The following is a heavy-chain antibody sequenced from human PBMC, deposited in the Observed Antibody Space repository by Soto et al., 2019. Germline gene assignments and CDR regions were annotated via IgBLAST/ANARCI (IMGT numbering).Heavy chain of an antibody. Sequence: PSETLSLTCXVSGGSMRNYFWTWIRQPPGKGLERIGYIHYSGTTSFFPSYNPSLRSRVTISEDTSKNQFSLKLLSVTTADTAVYFCAAGEASSRNLAPYYLDFWGQGTLVTVSS. CDR1: GGSMRNYF. J-gene: IGHJ4*02. D-gene: IGHD6-13*01. CDR2: IHYSGTT. CDR3: AAGEASSRNLAPYYLDF. V-gene: IGHV4-59*01.